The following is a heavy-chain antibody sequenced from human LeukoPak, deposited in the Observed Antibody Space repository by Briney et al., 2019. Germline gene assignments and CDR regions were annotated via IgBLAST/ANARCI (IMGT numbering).Heavy chain of an antibody. Sequence: PGGSLRLSCAASGFTFSNAWMSWVRQAPGKGLEWVSSISSSSSYIYYAASVKGRFTSSRDNAKNSLYLQMNRLRAEDTTVYYYASGYDSSGYSDAFDIWGQGTMVTVSS. V-gene: IGHV3-21*01. J-gene: IGHJ3*02. D-gene: IGHD3-22*01. CDR1: GFTFSNAW. CDR2: ISSSSSYI. CDR3: ASGYDSSGYSDAFDI.